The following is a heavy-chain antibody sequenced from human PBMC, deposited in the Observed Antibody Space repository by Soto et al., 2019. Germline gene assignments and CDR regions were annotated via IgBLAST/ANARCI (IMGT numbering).Heavy chain of an antibody. CDR3: ARERGVAPPVAGNTHYYYYMDV. Sequence: QDQLVQSGGEVKKPGASVKVSCKASGYSFTNYGITWVRQAPGQGFEWMGWISAYNGDTNYAQKLQGRDTMTTDASTSTAYLELRSLRSDDTAVYYCARERGVAPPVAGNTHYYYYMDVWGKGTTVTVSS. V-gene: IGHV1-18*01. J-gene: IGHJ6*03. D-gene: IGHD6-19*01. CDR1: GYSFTNYG. CDR2: ISAYNGDT.